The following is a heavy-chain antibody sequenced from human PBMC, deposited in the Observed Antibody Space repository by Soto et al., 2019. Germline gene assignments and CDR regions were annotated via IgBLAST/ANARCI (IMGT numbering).Heavy chain of an antibody. CDR3: ASWDSSGYYYVGYYYYGMDV. Sequence: GGSLRLSCAASGFTFSSYSMNWVRQAPGKGLEWVSYISSSSSTIYYADSVKGRFTISRDNAKNSLYLQMNSLRDEDTAVYYCASWDSSGYYYVGYYYYGMDVWGQGTTVTVSS. CDR2: ISSSSSTI. J-gene: IGHJ6*02. CDR1: GFTFSSYS. D-gene: IGHD3-22*01. V-gene: IGHV3-48*02.